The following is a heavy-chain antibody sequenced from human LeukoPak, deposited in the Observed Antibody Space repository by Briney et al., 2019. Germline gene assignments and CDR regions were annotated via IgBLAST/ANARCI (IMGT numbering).Heavy chain of an antibody. CDR3: GQDFTKSYGWGTYYNGVEY. V-gene: IGHV3-43*02. D-gene: IGHD3-10*01. Sequence: GGSLRLSCAASGFTFEDYALHWVRQAPGKGLEGVSLIGGTDGSTHYTDSVKGRFNISRDNSQNSLYLQMNSLRTEETAFYYCGQDFTKSYGWGTYYNGVEYWGRGTLVTVSS. CDR1: GFTFEDYA. CDR2: IGGTDGST. J-gene: IGHJ4*02.